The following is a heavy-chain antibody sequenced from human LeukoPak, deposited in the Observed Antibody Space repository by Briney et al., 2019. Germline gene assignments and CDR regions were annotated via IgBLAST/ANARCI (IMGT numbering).Heavy chain of an antibody. CDR2: INPDSGFT. CDR3: ARGRVIFDY. Sequence: ASVKVSCKTSGYTFIDDYIHWVRQAPGQGLEFMGWINPDSGFTNYAQKFKGRVTMTRDTSISTAYLEVRRLRSDDTAVYYCARGRVIFDYWGQGSLVTVSS. CDR1: GYTFIDDY. J-gene: IGHJ4*02. V-gene: IGHV1-2*02. D-gene: IGHD2/OR15-2a*01.